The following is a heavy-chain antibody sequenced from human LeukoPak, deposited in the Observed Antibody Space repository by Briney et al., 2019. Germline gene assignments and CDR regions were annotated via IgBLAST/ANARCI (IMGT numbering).Heavy chain of an antibody. D-gene: IGHD4/OR15-4a*01. CDR1: GFTFNNYA. CDR2: ISFDGINK. CDR3: AKVHGSSANSVIDY. V-gene: IGHV3-30-3*01. Sequence: GGSLRLSCAASGFTFNNYALHWVRQAPGKGLEWVAVISFDGINKYYADSVKGRFTISRDNSKNTLYLQMNSLRAEDTAVYYCAKVHGSSANSVIDYWGQGTLVTVSS. J-gene: IGHJ4*02.